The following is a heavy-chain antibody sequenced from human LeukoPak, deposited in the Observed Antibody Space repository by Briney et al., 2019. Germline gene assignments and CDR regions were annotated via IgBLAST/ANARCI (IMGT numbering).Heavy chain of an antibody. J-gene: IGHJ4*02. CDR2: IHYSGNT. Sequence: SETLSLTCIVSGGSISSSTYYWGWIRQPPGKGLEWIGTIHYSGNTYYNPSLKSRVTISVDTSRNQFSLKLNSVTAADTAVYYCARRGEGYSSTSYFFDYWGQGTLVTVSS. CDR3: ARRGEGYSSTSYFFDY. V-gene: IGHV4-39*01. CDR1: GGSISSSTYY. D-gene: IGHD6-13*01.